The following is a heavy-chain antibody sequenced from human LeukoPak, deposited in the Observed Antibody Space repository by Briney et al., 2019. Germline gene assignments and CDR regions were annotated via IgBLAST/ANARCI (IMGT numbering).Heavy chain of an antibody. J-gene: IGHJ5*02. V-gene: IGHV3-11*04. Sequence: KPGGSLRLSCAASGFTFSDYYMSWIRQAPGKGLEWVSYISSSGSTIYYADSVKGRFTISRDNAKNSLYLQMNSLRAEDTAVYYCARDAGPYYYDSKNWFDPWGQGTLVTVSS. CDR2: ISSSGSTI. CDR1: GFTFSDYY. D-gene: IGHD3-22*01. CDR3: ARDAGPYYYDSKNWFDP.